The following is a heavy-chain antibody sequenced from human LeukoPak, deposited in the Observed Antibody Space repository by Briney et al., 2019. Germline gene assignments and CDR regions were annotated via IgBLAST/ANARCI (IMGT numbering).Heavy chain of an antibody. D-gene: IGHD4-23*01. CDR1: GSTFSSYS. V-gene: IGHV3-21*01. J-gene: IGHJ4*02. CDR2: ISSSSSYI. Sequence: GGSLRLSCAASGSTFSSYSMNWVRQAPGKGLEWVSSISSSSSYIYYADSVKGRFTISRDNAKNSLYLQMNSLRAEDTAVYYCARGATVVNPDYWGQGTLVTVSS. CDR3: ARGATVVNPDY.